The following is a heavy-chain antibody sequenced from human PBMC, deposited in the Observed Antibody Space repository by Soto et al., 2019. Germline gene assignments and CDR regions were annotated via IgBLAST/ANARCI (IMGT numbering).Heavy chain of an antibody. CDR2: IYSGGST. J-gene: IGHJ6*02. CDR3: ARDRIPTGMDV. Sequence: EVQLVESGGGLVQPGGSLRLSCAASGFTVSSNYMSWVRQAPGKGLEWVSVIYSGGSTYYADSVKGRFTNSRDNSKNTLYLQMNSLRAEDTAVYYCARDRIPTGMDVWGQGTTVTVSS. CDR1: GFTVSSNY. V-gene: IGHV3-66*01.